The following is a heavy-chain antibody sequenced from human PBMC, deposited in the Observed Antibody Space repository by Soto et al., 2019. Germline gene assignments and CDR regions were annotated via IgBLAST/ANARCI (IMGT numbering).Heavy chain of an antibody. J-gene: IGHJ5*02. V-gene: IGHV4-34*01. Sequence: QVQLQQWGAGLLKPSETLSLTCAVYGGSFSGYYWSWIRQPPGKGLEWIGEINHSGSTNYNPSLKSRVTISVDTSKNQFSLKLSSVTAADTAVYYCARAPIGYCTNGVSYTVRFDPWGQGTLVTVSS. CDR1: GGSFSGYY. CDR3: ARAPIGYCTNGVSYTVRFDP. D-gene: IGHD2-8*01. CDR2: INHSGST.